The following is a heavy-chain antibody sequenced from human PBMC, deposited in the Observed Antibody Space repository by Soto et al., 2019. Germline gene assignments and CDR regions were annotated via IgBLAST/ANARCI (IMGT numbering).Heavy chain of an antibody. CDR3: ARAPSGIVGAFDY. J-gene: IGHJ4*02. CDR2: INAGIGNT. D-gene: IGHD1-26*01. CDR1: GYTFTGYY. Sequence: SVKVSCKASGYTFTGYYMHWVRQAPGQRLEWMGWINAGIGNTKYSQKFQGRVTITRDTSASTAYMELSSLRSEDTAVYYCARAPSGIVGAFDYWGQGTLVTVS. V-gene: IGHV1-3*01.